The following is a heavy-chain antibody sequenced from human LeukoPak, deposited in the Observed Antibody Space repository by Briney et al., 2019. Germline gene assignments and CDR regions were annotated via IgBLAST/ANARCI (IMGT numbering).Heavy chain of an antibody. Sequence: ASVKVSCKASGYTFTIYGISWVRQAPEQGLEWMGWIGAYNGNTNYAQKLQGRVTMTTDTSTSTAYMELRSLRSDDTAVYYCARAFGYCSSTSCYMLDYWGQGTLVTVSS. J-gene: IGHJ4*02. D-gene: IGHD2-2*03. CDR2: IGAYNGNT. CDR3: ARAFGYCSSTSCYMLDY. V-gene: IGHV1-18*01. CDR1: GYTFTIYG.